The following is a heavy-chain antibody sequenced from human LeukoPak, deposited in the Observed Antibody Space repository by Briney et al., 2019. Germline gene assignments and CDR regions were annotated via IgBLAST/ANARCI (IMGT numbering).Heavy chain of an antibody. CDR1: GFTFDDYA. V-gene: IGHV3-9*01. Sequence: GGSLRLSCAASGFTFDDYAMHWVRQAPGKGLEWVSGISWNSGSIGYADSVKGRFTISRDNAKNTLYLQMNSLRGEDTAVYYCARPVGYSSFLDSWGQGTLVTVSS. CDR3: ARPVGYSSFLDS. D-gene: IGHD6-6*01. CDR2: ISWNSGSI. J-gene: IGHJ4*02.